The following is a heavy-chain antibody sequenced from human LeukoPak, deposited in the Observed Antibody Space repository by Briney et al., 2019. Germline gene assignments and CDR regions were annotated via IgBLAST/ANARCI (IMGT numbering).Heavy chain of an antibody. V-gene: IGHV4-39*01. Sequence: SETLSLTCTVSGGSIISSSYYWGWIRQPPGKGLEWIGSIYYSGSTYYNPSLKSRVTISVDTSKNQFSLKLSSVTAADTAVYYCARQRPGVTMVRGVIRGTDYWGQGTLVTVSS. CDR3: ARQRPGVTMVRGVIRGTDY. D-gene: IGHD3-10*01. CDR1: GGSIISSSYY. J-gene: IGHJ4*02. CDR2: IYYSGST.